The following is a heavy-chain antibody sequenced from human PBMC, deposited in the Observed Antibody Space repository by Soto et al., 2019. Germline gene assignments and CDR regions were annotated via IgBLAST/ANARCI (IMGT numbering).Heavy chain of an antibody. CDR2: IRSKANSYAT. V-gene: IGHV3-73*01. CDR1: GFTFSGSA. CDR3: TRGLSVTTRLWYYYYMDV. Sequence: GGSLRLSCAASGFTFSGSAMHWVRQASGKGLEWVGRIRSKANSYATAYAASVKGRFTISRDDSKNTAYLQMNSLKTEDTAVYYCTRGLSVTTRLWYYYYMDVWGKGTTVTVSS. J-gene: IGHJ6*03. D-gene: IGHD4-4*01.